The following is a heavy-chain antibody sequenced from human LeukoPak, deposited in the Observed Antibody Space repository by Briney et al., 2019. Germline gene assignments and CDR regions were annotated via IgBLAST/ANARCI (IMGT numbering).Heavy chain of an antibody. D-gene: IGHD3-22*01. J-gene: IGHJ4*02. V-gene: IGHV3-21*01. CDR1: GFTFSSYS. CDR3: ARDTYYYGSSGYYPYYFDY. Sequence: PGGSLRLSCAASGFTFSSYSMNWVRQAPGKGLEWVSSISSSSSYIYYADSVKGRLTISRDNAKNSLYLQMNSLRAEDTAVYYCARDTYYYGSSGYYPYYFDYWGQGTLVTVSS. CDR2: ISSSSSYI.